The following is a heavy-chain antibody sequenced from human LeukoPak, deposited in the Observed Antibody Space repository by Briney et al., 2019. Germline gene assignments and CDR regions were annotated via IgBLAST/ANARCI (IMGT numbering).Heavy chain of an antibody. CDR3: AKACVRGVIPTLNNWFDP. CDR2: ISGSGGST. J-gene: IGHJ5*02. D-gene: IGHD3-10*01. CDR1: GFTFSSYT. Sequence: GGSLRLSCAASGFTFSSYTMSWVRQAPGKGLEWVSAISGSGGSTYYADSVKGRFTISRDNSKNTLYLQMNSLRAEDTAVYYCAKACVRGVIPTLNNWFDPWGQGTLVAVSS. V-gene: IGHV3-23*01.